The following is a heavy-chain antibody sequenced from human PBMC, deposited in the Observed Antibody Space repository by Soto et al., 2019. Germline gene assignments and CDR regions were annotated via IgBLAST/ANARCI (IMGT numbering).Heavy chain of an antibody. Sequence: SEALSLTCPVSGCSIRSYYWSWIRKPAGKGLEWIGRIYISGSTNYNPSLKSRVTMSVDTSKKQFSLKLSSVTAADTAVYYCAKSGGYSSGWYYFDYWGQGTLVTVSS. CDR2: IYISGST. J-gene: IGHJ4*02. CDR3: AKSGGYSSGWYYFDY. CDR1: GCSIRSYY. D-gene: IGHD6-19*01. V-gene: IGHV4-4*07.